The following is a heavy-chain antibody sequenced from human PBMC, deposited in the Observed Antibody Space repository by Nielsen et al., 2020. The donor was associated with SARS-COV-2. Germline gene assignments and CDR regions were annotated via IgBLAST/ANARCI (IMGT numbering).Heavy chain of an antibody. CDR2: IVPMFGRS. CDR1: GGTFSNSV. J-gene: IGHJ6*03. Sequence: SVKVSCKASGGTFSNSVFSWVRQAPGQGLEWMGGIVPMFGRSNYAPRFQDRVTIIADESSTTAYMELSSLTSEDTAVYFCARGRPPTGSYNYYMDVWGNGTRVTVSS. CDR3: ARGRPPTGSYNYYMDV. V-gene: IGHV1-69*13.